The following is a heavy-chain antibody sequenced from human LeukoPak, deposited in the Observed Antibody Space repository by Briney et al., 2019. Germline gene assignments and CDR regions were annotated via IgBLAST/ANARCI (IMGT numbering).Heavy chain of an antibody. V-gene: IGHV1-46*01. Sequence: ASVKVSCKASGYTFTSYYMHWVRQAPGQGLEWMGIINPSGGSTSYAQKFQGRVTMTRDTSTSTVYMELSSLRSEDTAVYYCARDPHRPYYYDSSGYYWDYWGQGTLVTVSS. CDR2: INPSGGST. D-gene: IGHD3-22*01. J-gene: IGHJ4*02. CDR3: ARDPHRPYYYDSSGYYWDY. CDR1: GYTFTSYY.